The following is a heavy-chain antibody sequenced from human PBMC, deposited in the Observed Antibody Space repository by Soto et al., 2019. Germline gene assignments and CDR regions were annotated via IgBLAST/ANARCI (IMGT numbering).Heavy chain of an antibody. D-gene: IGHD3-10*01. J-gene: IGHJ5*02. Sequence: SETLSLTCTVSGGSISSSSYYWGWIRQPPGKGLEWIGSIYYSGSTYYNPSLKSRVTISVDTSKNKFSLKLSSVTAADTAVYYCARDLGMVRGVIKHNWFDPWGQGTLVTVSS. V-gene: IGHV4-39*02. CDR1: GGSISSSSYY. CDR3: ARDLGMVRGVIKHNWFDP. CDR2: IYYSGST.